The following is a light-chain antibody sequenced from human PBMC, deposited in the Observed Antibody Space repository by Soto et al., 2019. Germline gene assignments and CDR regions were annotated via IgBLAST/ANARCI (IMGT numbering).Light chain of an antibody. V-gene: IGKV1-9*01. CDR1: QGISNH. Sequence: DIQLTQSPSFLSASVGDRVTITCRASQGISNHLAWYQQRPGKAPKLLIYGASNRATGIPARFSGSGSGTDFTLTISSLEPEDFAVYYCQLRSDWPPGITFGQGTRLEI. CDR2: GAS. J-gene: IGKJ5*01. CDR3: QLRSDWPPGIT.